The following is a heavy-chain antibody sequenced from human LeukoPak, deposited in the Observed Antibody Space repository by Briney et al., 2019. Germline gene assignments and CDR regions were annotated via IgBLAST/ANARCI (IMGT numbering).Heavy chain of an antibody. V-gene: IGHV1-2*02. CDR3: ARGDPPYGDYAVIAFDY. Sequence: ASVRVSCKASGYTFTSYYLYWVRQAPGQGLEWMGWINPNSGGTNYAQKFQGRVAMTRDTSISTAYMELSSLRSEDTAVYYCARGDPPYGDYAVIAFDYWGQGTLVTVSS. J-gene: IGHJ4*02. CDR2: INPNSGGT. CDR1: GYTFTSYY. D-gene: IGHD4-17*01.